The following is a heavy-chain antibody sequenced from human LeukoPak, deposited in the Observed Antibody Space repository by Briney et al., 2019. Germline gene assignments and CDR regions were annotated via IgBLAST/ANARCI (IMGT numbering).Heavy chain of an antibody. J-gene: IGHJ4*02. D-gene: IGHD6-6*01. V-gene: IGHV4-59*01. CDR2: IYYSGVT. CDR3: ARSITTNPFDY. Sequence: SETLSLTCTVSGGSISSYYWSWIRQSPGKGLEWIGYIYYSGVTNHNPSLKSRVTISVDTSKNQFSLRLSSVTAADTAVYYCARSITTNPFDYWGQGTLVTVSS. CDR1: GGSISSYY.